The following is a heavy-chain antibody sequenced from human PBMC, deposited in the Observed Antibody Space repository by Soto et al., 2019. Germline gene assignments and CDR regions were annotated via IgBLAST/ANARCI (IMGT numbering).Heavy chain of an antibody. CDR1: GFTFSDFY. Sequence: QVQLVESGGGLVKPGGSLRLSCAASGFTFSDFYMNWIRQAPGKGLEWLSYISSSGSTISYADSVKGRFTISRDNAKNSLYLQINSLRADDTAVYYCARSWKRLAWFDPWGQGTLVTVSS. J-gene: IGHJ5*02. CDR3: ARSWKRLAWFDP. V-gene: IGHV3-11*01. D-gene: IGHD3-16*01. CDR2: ISSSGSTI.